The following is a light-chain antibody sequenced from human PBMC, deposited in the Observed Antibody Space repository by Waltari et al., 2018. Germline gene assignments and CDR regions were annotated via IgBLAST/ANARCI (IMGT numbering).Light chain of an antibody. CDR1: QSFTRY. CDR3: QHYVRLPVT. J-gene: IGKJ1*01. CDR2: DAS. V-gene: IGKV3-20*01. Sequence: EIVLTQSPGTLSLSPGERATLSFRASQSFTRYLAWYQHKPGQAPRLLIYDASTGAAGIADRFSGSGFGTDFTLTISRLEPEDSAVYYCQHYVRLPVTFGQGTKVEIK.